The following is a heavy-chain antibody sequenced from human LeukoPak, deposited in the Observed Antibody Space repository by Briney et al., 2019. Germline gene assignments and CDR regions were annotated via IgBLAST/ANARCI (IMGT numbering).Heavy chain of an antibody. CDR1: GFTVSNYY. D-gene: IGHD5-12*01. J-gene: IGHJ4*02. CDR3: ARDSDSGYGPFAS. V-gene: IGHV3-53*01. Sequence: GGSLRLSCAASGFTVSNYYMSWVRQAPGKGLEWVSVIHSGGTTNYADSVQGRFTISRDNSKTTVYLHMNSLRAEDTAVYYCARDSDSGYGPFASWGQGTLVTVSS. CDR2: IHSGGTT.